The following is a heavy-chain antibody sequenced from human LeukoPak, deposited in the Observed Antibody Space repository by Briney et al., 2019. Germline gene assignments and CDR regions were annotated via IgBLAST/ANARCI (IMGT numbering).Heavy chain of an antibody. V-gene: IGHV3-23*01. J-gene: IGHJ4*02. Sequence: GGSLRLSCAASGFTFSSSSISWVRQAPGKGLEWVSAISGSGGSTYYADSVKGRFTISRDNSKNTLYLQMNSLRAEDTAVYYCANAGYYGFKRVYWGQGTLVTVSS. CDR2: ISGSGGST. CDR3: ANAGYYGFKRVY. D-gene: IGHD3/OR15-3a*01. CDR1: GFTFSSSS.